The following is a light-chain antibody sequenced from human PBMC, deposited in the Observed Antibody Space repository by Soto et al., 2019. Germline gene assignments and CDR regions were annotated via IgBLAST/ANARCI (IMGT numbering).Light chain of an antibody. CDR2: AAS. V-gene: IGKV1-6*01. J-gene: IGKJ4*01. CDR1: QGIRNE. Sequence: AIQLSQSPSSLSASVGHRVTITCRASQGIRNELSWYQQKPGKAPKFLIFAASNLQSGVPSRFSGSGSGTDFTLTISSLQPEDFATYFCLQDDDYPFTFGGGTKVDIK. CDR3: LQDDDYPFT.